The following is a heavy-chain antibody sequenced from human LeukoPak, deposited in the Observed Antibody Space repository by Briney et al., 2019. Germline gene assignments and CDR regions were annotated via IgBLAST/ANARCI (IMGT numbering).Heavy chain of an antibody. V-gene: IGHV3-21*01. CDR1: GFTFSNYS. CDR2: ISSSSSHT. Sequence: PGGSLRLSCVGSGFTFSNYSMSWVRQAPGKGLEWVSSISSSSSHTYCADSVKGRFTISRDNAKNAVYLQMNSLTADDTAVYYCAKLILISADDWGQGTLVSVSS. CDR3: AKLILISADD. J-gene: IGHJ4*02. D-gene: IGHD3-22*01.